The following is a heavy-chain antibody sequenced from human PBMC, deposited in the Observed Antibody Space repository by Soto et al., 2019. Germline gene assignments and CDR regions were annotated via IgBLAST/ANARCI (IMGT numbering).Heavy chain of an antibody. D-gene: IGHD3-10*01. Sequence: QVQLVQSGAEVKKPGSSVKVSCKASGGTFSSDAISWVRQAPGQGLEWMGGIIPIVGTANYAQKCQGRVTITADESTTTASMELSRLRAEDTAVYYCAREGRITMVRGFMGYDGMDVWGQGTTVTVSS. CDR2: IIPIVGTA. CDR3: AREGRITMVRGFMGYDGMDV. J-gene: IGHJ6*01. V-gene: IGHV1-69*01. CDR1: GGTFSSDA.